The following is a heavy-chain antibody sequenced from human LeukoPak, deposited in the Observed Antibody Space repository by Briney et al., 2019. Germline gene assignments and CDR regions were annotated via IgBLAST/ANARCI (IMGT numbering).Heavy chain of an antibody. D-gene: IGHD2-21*01. Sequence: ASVKVSCKASGGSFNSYVITWVRQAPGQGLEWMGRIIPILDVANFAQKFQGRVTITADKSTNTAHMELSSLRSEDTAVYYCATGVVIATPNFDYWGQGTLVTVSS. V-gene: IGHV1-69*04. CDR2: IIPILDVA. CDR1: GGSFNSYV. CDR3: ATGVVIATPNFDY. J-gene: IGHJ4*02.